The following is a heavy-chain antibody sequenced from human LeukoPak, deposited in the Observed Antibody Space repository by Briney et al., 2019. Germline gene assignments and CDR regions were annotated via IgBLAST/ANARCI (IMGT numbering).Heavy chain of an antibody. CDR1: GFTFDDYA. CDR3: AKSDVSLFYFDY. Sequence: GGSLRLSCAASGFTFDDYAMHWVRQAPGKGLEWVSLISWDGGSTYYADSVKGRFTISRDNSKNSLYLQMNSLRAEDTALYYCAKSDVSLFYFDYWGQGTLVTVSS. V-gene: IGHV3-43D*03. CDR2: ISWDGGST. J-gene: IGHJ4*02.